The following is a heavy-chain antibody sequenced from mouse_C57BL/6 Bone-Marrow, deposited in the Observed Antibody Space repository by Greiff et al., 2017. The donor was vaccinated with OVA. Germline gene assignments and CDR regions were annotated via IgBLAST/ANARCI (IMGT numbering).Heavy chain of an antibody. V-gene: IGHV7-3*01. J-gene: IGHJ3*01. CDR1: GFTFTDYY. CDR2: IRNKANGYTT. Sequence: EVKVVESGGGLVQPGGSLSLSCAASGFTFTDYYMSWVRQPPGKALEWLGFIRNKANGYTTEYSASVKGRFTISRDNSQSILYLQMNALRAEDSATYYCARYDGNYAAWFAYWGQGTLVTVSA. CDR3: ARYDGNYAAWFAY. D-gene: IGHD2-1*01.